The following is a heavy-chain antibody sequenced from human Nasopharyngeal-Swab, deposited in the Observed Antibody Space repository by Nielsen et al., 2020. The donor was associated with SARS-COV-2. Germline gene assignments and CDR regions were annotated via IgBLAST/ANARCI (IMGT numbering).Heavy chain of an antibody. D-gene: IGHD5-18*01. CDR2: ISGSGGST. J-gene: IGHJ4*02. V-gene: IGHV3-23*01. Sequence: VRQAPGKGLEWVSAISGSGGSTYYADSVKGRSTISRDNAKNSLYLQMNSLRDEDTAVYYCARDPSYGRKFDYWGQGTLVTVSS. CDR3: ARDPSYGRKFDY.